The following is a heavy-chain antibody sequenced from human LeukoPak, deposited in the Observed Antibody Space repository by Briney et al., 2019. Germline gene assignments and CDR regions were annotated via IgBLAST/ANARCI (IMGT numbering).Heavy chain of an antibody. D-gene: IGHD3-10*01. CDR1: GFTFSSYW. CDR2: INSDGSST. V-gene: IGHV3-74*01. CDR3: ARDHYYGSGIGDY. Sequence: GGSLRLSCAASGFTFSSYWMHWVRQAPGKGLVWVSRINSDGSSTSYADSVKGRFTISRDNAKNSLYLQMNSLRAEDTAVYYCARDHYYGSGIGDYWGQGTLVTVSS. J-gene: IGHJ4*02.